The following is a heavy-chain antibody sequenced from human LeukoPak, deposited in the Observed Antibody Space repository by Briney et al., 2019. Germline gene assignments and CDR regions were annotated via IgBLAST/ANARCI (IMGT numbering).Heavy chain of an antibody. D-gene: IGHD1-26*01. CDR1: GFTVSSYA. CDR3: ARQKQSHGNFDY. J-gene: IGHJ4*02. Sequence: GGSLRLSCAASGFTVSSYAMHWVRQPIGKGLEWVSALGIAGDTFYPGSMKGRFTISRENAKNSLCLQMNSLRAEDTAIYYCARQKQSHGNFDYWGQGTLVTVSS. V-gene: IGHV3-13*01. CDR2: LGIAGDT.